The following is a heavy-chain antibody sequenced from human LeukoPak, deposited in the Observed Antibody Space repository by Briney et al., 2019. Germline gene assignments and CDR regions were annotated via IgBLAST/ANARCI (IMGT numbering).Heavy chain of an antibody. J-gene: IGHJ4*02. V-gene: IGHV3-23*01. CDR1: GFTFSSYA. CDR3: ARDYVTPGTTGTTSPLDY. CDR2: IIESGRTT. D-gene: IGHD1-7*01. Sequence: PGGSLRLSCAASGFTFSSYAMSWVRQTPGKGLEWVSGIIESGRTTYYADSVKGRFSISRDNFRTTLYLQMNSLRADDTAVYYCARDYVTPGTTGTTSPLDYWGQGTLVTVSS.